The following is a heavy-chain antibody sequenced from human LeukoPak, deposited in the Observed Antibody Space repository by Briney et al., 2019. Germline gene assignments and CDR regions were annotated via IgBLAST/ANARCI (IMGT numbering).Heavy chain of an antibody. J-gene: IGHJ4*02. V-gene: IGHV1-2*02. CDR3: ARGSTYYYDSSGYTDFDY. CDR2: INPNSGGT. Sequence: ASVKVSCKASGYTFTGYYMHWVRQAPGQGLEWMGWINPNSGGTNYAQKFQGRVTMTRDTSISTAYMELSRLRSDDTAVYYCARGSTYYYDSSGYTDFDYWGQGTLVTVSS. D-gene: IGHD3-22*01. CDR1: GYTFTGYY.